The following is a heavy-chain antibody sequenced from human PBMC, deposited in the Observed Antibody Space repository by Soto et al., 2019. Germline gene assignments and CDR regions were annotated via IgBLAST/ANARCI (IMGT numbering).Heavy chain of an antibody. CDR3: ARVATIAPFDS. CDR1: GFAFSSYW. V-gene: IGHV3-7*01. CDR2: IHQGGGET. D-gene: IGHD5-12*01. Sequence: EVQLVESGGGLVQPGGSLRLSCAASGFAFSSYWMSWVRQAPGKGLEWVANIHQGGGETHYVDSVKGRFTISRDNARTSLYLQMNSLRADDTAVYYCARVATIAPFDSWGRGTLVTVSS. J-gene: IGHJ4*02.